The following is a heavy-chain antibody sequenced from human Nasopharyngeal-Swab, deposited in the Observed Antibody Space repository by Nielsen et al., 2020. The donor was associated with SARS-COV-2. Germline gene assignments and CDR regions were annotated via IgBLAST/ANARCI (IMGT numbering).Heavy chain of an antibody. V-gene: IGHV1-69*13. J-gene: IGHJ5*02. CDR2: IIPIFGTA. CDR3: ARDRDSSSWYRSRWFDP. D-gene: IGHD6-13*01. Sequence: SVKVSCKASGGTFSSYAISWVRQAPGQGLEWMGGIIPIFGTANYAQKFQGRVTITADESTSTAYMELSSLRSEDTAVYYCARDRDSSSWYRSRWFDPWGQGTLVTVSS. CDR1: GGTFSSYA.